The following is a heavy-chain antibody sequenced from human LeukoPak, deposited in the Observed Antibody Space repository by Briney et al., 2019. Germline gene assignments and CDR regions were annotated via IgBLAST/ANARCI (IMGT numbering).Heavy chain of an antibody. Sequence: GRSLTLSCAPSGLTFSSYAMRWVRQPPGKGLEWVAFISDDGSNKYYADSVKGRFTISRDNSKNTLYLQMNSLRAEDTAVYYCARDSGGYESDYFDYWGQGTLVTVSS. J-gene: IGHJ4*02. CDR2: ISDDGSNK. V-gene: IGHV3-30*04. CDR3: ARDSGGYESDYFDY. CDR1: GLTFSSYA. D-gene: IGHD3-3*01.